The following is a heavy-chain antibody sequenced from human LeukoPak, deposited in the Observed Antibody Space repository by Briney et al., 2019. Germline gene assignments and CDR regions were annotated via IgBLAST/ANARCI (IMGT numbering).Heavy chain of an antibody. J-gene: IGHJ5*02. CDR2: INPNSGGT. Sequence: ASVKVSCKASGYTFTGYYMHWVRQAPGQGLEWMGWINPNSGGTNYAQKFQGRVTMTRDTSISTAYMELSRLRSDDTAVYYCARDKGYCSSTSCPHWFDPWGQGTLVTVSS. V-gene: IGHV1-2*02. CDR1: GYTFTGYY. CDR3: ARDKGYCSSTSCPHWFDP. D-gene: IGHD2-2*01.